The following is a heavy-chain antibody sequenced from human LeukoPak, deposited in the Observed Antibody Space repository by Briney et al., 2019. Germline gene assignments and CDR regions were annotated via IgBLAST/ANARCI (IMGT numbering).Heavy chain of an antibody. CDR3: ARDMAPSGSWWFDT. J-gene: IGHJ5*02. CDR1: GYTFNDYF. Sequence: ASVKVSCKASGYTFNDYFIHWLRQAPGQGLEWMGWINPNGGETNYPQKFQGRVTMTRDTSISTADMELRWLTSDDTVMYYCARDMAPSGSWWFDTWGQGTPVTVSS. V-gene: IGHV1-2*02. CDR2: INPNGGET. D-gene: IGHD6-13*01.